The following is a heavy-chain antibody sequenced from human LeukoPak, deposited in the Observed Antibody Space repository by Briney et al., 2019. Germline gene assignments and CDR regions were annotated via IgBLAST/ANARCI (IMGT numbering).Heavy chain of an antibody. CDR3: ARHGSSSWFWFDP. CDR1: GGSISSYY. Sequence: SETLSLTCTVSGGSISSYYWSWIRQPPGKGLEWIGYIYYSGSTNYNPSLKSRVTISVDTSKNQFSLKLSSVTAADTAVYYCARHGSSSWFWFDPWGQGTLGTVSS. CDR2: IYYSGST. V-gene: IGHV4-59*08. D-gene: IGHD6-13*01. J-gene: IGHJ5*02.